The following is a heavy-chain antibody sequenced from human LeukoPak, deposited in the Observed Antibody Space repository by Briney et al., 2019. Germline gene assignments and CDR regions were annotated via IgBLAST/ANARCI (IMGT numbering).Heavy chain of an antibody. V-gene: IGHV3-23*01. D-gene: IGHD6-19*01. CDR1: GFTYRSYA. CDR2: ISGSGDTT. CDR3: AKDFRGNGWQTFFDY. J-gene: IGHJ4*02. Sequence: GGSLRLSCAGSGFTYRSYAMTWARQAPGKGLEWVSAISGSGDTTYYADSVKGRFTISRDNSKSTLYLQMNSLRAEDTAVYYCAKDFRGNGWQTFFDYWGQGTLVTVS.